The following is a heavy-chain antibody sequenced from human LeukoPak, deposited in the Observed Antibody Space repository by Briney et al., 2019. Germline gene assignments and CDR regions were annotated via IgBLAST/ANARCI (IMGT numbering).Heavy chain of an antibody. D-gene: IGHD3-22*01. Sequence: SETQSLTCTVSGGSISSYYWSWIRQPPGKGLEWIGYIYYSGSTNYNPSLKSRVTISVDTSKNQFSLKLSSVTAADTAVYYCARVGGSYYYDSSGLIPFDYWGQGTLVTVSS. CDR1: GGSISSYY. J-gene: IGHJ4*02. V-gene: IGHV4-59*01. CDR2: IYYSGST. CDR3: ARVGGSYYYDSSGLIPFDY.